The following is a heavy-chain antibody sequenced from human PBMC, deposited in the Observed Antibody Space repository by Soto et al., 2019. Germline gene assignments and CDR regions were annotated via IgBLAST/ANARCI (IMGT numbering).Heavy chain of an antibody. Sequence: QVQLVESGGGVVQPGRSLRLSCAASGFTFSSYAMHWVRQAPGKGLEWVAVISYDGSNKYYADSVKGRFTISRDNSKNMRYLQTNSPRAEHPAVYFGARVHSSAVTPGGWFDPRGQGPLFTLPS. V-gene: IGHV3-30-3*01. CDR3: ARVHSSAVTPGGWFDP. D-gene: IGHD3-16*01. CDR1: GFTFSSYA. J-gene: IGHJ5*02. CDR2: ISYDGSNK.